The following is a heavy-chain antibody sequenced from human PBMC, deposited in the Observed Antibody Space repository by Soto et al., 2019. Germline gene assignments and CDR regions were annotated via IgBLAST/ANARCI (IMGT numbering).Heavy chain of an antibody. V-gene: IGHV4-61*01. CDR2: IYYSGST. CDR3: ARSRTTVTPSGFQH. D-gene: IGHD4-17*01. Sequence: SETLSLTCAVSGGSISSGCYYWSWIRQPPGKGLEWIGYIYYSGSTNYNPSLKSRVTISVDTSKNQFSLKLSSVTAADTAVYYCARSRTTVTPSGFQHWGQGTLVTVSS. J-gene: IGHJ1*01. CDR1: GGSISSGCYY.